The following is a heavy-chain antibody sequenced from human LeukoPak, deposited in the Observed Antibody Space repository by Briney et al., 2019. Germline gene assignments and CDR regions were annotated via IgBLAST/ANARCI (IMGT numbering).Heavy chain of an antibody. D-gene: IGHD2-15*01. J-gene: IGHJ4*02. CDR1: GFTFNSYG. CDR3: AKDPEGEVVVAATGY. V-gene: IGHV3-30*02. CDR2: IRYDGSNK. Sequence: GGSLRLSCAASGFTFNSYGMHWVRQAPGKGLEWVAFIRYDGSNKYYAGSVKGRFTISRDYSKNTLYLQMNSLRAEDTAVYYCAKDPEGEVVVAATGYWGQGTLVTVSS.